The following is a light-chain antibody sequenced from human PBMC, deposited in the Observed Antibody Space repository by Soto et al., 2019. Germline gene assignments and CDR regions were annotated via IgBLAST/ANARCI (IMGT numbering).Light chain of an antibody. CDR2: DAS. CDR1: QNIRNY. J-gene: IGKJ1*01. V-gene: IGKV1-5*01. Sequence: DIQMTQSPSTLSSSVGDRVTIPCRASQNIRNYVAWYQQIPGKAPRLLIFDASSLESGVPSRFSGSGSGTEFTLTISSLQPDDFATYYCQQYKIYSRTFGHGTKVDI. CDR3: QQYKIYSRT.